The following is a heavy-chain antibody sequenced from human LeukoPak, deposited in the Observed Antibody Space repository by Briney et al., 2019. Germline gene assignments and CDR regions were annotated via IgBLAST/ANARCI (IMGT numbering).Heavy chain of an antibody. CDR2: ISNTGATT. J-gene: IGHJ4*02. Sequence: GGSLRLSCAASGFTFSSYEMNWVRQAPGKGLEWVSHISNTGATTYYADSVKGRFTISRDNSKNTLYLQMNSLRAEDTAVYYCAKVTPASYYFDYWGQGTLVTVSS. V-gene: IGHV3-23*01. CDR3: AKVTPASYYFDY. D-gene: IGHD4-17*01. CDR1: GFTFSSYE.